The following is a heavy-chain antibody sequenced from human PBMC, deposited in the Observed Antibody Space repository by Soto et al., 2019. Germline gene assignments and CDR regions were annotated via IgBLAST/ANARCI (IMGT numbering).Heavy chain of an antibody. Sequence: SETLSLTCAVYGGSFSGYYWSWIRQTPGKGLEWIGEIDHSGSIKYNPSLESRVSTSLDTSRNQFSLKLSSVTAADSAVFYCATGGGAAPGTWGQGTLVTVSS. D-gene: IGHD6-13*01. CDR2: IDHSGSI. J-gene: IGHJ4*02. CDR1: GGSFSGYY. V-gene: IGHV4-34*01. CDR3: ATGGGAAPGT.